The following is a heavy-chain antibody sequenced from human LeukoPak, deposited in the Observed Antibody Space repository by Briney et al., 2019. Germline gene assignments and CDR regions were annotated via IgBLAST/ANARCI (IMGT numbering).Heavy chain of an antibody. CDR2: IIPILGIA. CDR1: GGTFSSCA. J-gene: IGHJ5*02. D-gene: IGHD3-10*01. CDR3: ARMYGSGSYLIP. V-gene: IGHV1-69*04. Sequence: SVKVSCKASGGTFSSCAISWVRQAPGQGLEWMGRIIPILGIANYAQKFQSRVTITADKSTSTAYMELSSLRSEDTAVYYCARMYGSGSYLIPWGQGTLVTVSS.